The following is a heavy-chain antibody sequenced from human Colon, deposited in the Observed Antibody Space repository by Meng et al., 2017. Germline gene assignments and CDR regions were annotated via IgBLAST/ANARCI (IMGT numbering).Heavy chain of an antibody. CDR2: FFHTGRT. V-gene: IGHV4-4*02. CDR3: ARHISILGQRGFDY. CDR1: GGSISSNW. D-gene: IGHD3/OR15-3a*01. Sequence: VQLQESGPGLVKPSGTLSLTCAVSGGSISSNWWSWVRQPPGKGLEWIGEFFHTGRTNYDPSLKSRVTISVDKSNNQFSLKLTSVTAADTAVYYCARHISILGQRGFDYWGQGTLVTVFS. J-gene: IGHJ4*02.